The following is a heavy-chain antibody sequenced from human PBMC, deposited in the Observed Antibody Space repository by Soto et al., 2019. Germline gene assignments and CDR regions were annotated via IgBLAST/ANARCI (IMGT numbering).Heavy chain of an antibody. V-gene: IGHV2-26*01. CDR2: ILSTGET. CDR1: GFSLTLGRMA. CDR3: ARIDYTGSPLIDY. J-gene: IGHJ4*02. Sequence: QVALKESGPELVKPTETLTLTCSVSGFSLTLGRMAVTWIRQPPGKALEWLAHILSTGETSYATSLKTRVTISKDISKSQVLLTVTNVDPVDTATYFCARIDYTGSPLIDYWGQGTLVTVSS. D-gene: IGHD1-26*01.